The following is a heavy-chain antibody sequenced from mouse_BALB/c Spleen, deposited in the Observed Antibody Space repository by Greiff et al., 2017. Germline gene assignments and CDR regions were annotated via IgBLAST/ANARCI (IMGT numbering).Heavy chain of an antibody. CDR3: ANQSNYYGSNDGYFDD. D-gene: IGHD1-1*01. J-gene: IGHJ1*01. V-gene: IGHV5-12-2*01. CDR2: ISNGGGST. Sequence: DVMLVESGGGLVQPGGSLKLSCAASGFTFSSYTMSWVRQTPEKRLEWVAYISNGGGSTYYPHTVKGRFTISRDNAKNTLYLQMSSLTSENTAKYNGANQSNYYGSNDGYFDDWGAGTTVTVSA. CDR1: GFTFSSYT.